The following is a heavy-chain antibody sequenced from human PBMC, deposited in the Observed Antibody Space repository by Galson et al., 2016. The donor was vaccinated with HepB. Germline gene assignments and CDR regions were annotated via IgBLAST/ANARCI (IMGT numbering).Heavy chain of an antibody. Sequence: SVKVSCKASGGTSSSYGVNWVRQAPGQGLEWMGGIIPVLGTANYAQRFQGRVTITADKSTSTAFMELSSLRSEDTAVYYCARAGGVAGIHDAFDIWGQGTLVTVSS. D-gene: IGHD6-19*01. V-gene: IGHV1-69*06. CDR2: IIPVLGTA. J-gene: IGHJ3*02. CDR3: ARAGGVAGIHDAFDI. CDR1: GGTSSSYG.